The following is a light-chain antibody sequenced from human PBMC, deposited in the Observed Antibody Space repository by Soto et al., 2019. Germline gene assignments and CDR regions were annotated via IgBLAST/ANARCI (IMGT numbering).Light chain of an antibody. CDR1: QSITYW. Sequence: GDRVTSTGRASQSITYWLAWYQQKKGRAPKLLIYGASSLQSGVPSRFSGSGSGTDVTLTLSSLQPADFATYYCQQSYSTPITFGQGTRLEIK. J-gene: IGKJ5*01. V-gene: IGKV1-39*01. CDR3: QQSYSTPIT. CDR2: GAS.